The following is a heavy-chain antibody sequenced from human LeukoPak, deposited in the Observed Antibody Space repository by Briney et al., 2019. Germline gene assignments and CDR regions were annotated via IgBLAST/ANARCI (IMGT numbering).Heavy chain of an antibody. CDR3: ARGLRAYYYYGMDV. CDR1: GFTFSSYG. V-gene: IGHV3-30*03. D-gene: IGHD3-3*01. CDR2: ISYDGSNK. Sequence: PGGSLRLSCAASGFTFSSYGMHWVRQAPGKGLEWVAVISYDGSNKYYADSVKGRFTISRDNSKSTLYLQMNSLRAEDTAVYYCARGLRAYYYYGMDVWGQGTTVTVSS. J-gene: IGHJ6*02.